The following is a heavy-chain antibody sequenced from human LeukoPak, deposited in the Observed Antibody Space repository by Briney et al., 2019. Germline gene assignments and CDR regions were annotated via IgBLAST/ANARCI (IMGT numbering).Heavy chain of an antibody. D-gene: IGHD2-2*01. V-gene: IGHV4-39*01. CDR1: GGSVSSGSYY. CDR3: ARCKGGSRIVVVPAARGWFDP. CDR2: IYYSGST. J-gene: IGHJ5*02. Sequence: PSETLSLTCTVSGGSVSSGSYYWSWIRQPPGKGLEWVGSIYYSGSTYYNPSLKSRVTISVDTSKNQFSLKLSSVTAADTAVYYCARCKGGSRIVVVPAARGWFDPWGQGTLVTVSS.